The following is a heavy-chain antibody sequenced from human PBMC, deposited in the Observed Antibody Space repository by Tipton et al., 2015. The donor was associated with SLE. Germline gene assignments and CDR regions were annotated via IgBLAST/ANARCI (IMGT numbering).Heavy chain of an antibody. CDR3: ARGTAEAYYDSSGLGYFDY. Sequence: TLSLTCTVSGYSISRGYYWGWIRQPPGGGLEWLGSVYPGGTAYYNPPLKSRVTVSVDTAKNQFSLKLTSVTAADTAVYYCARGTAEAYYDSSGLGYFDYWGQGTLVTVSS. CDR1: GYSISRGYY. J-gene: IGHJ4*02. D-gene: IGHD3-22*01. CDR2: VYPGGTA. V-gene: IGHV4-38-2*02.